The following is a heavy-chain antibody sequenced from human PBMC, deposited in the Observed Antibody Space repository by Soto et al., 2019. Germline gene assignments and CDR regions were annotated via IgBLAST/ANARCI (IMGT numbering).Heavy chain of an antibody. CDR1: GFTFSSYA. CDR3: ARDRRWRERPYFDL. V-gene: IGHV3-30-3*01. J-gene: IGHJ2*01. D-gene: IGHD1-26*01. CDR2: ISYDGSNK. Sequence: QVQLVESGGGVVQPGRSLRLSCAASGFTFSSYAMHWVRQAPGKGLEWVAVISYDGSNKYYADSVKGRFTISRDNSKNTLYLQMNSLRAEDTAVYYCARDRRWRERPYFDLWGRGSLVPVSS.